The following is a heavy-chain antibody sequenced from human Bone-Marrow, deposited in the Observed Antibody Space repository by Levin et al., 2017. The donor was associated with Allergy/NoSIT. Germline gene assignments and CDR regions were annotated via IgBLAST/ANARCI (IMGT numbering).Heavy chain of an antibody. V-gene: IGHV3-48*01. CDR1: GFIFSDYY. Sequence: GESLKISCTASGFIFSDYYMNWVRQAPGKGLEWLSHIHRTSGTIYYADSVKGRFTISRDNAKNSLYLQMNSLRAEDTAVYYCARGGPGTAYYFDYWGQGTLLTVSS. CDR3: ARGGPGTAYYFDY. CDR2: IHRTSGTI. J-gene: IGHJ4*02. D-gene: IGHD2-21*02.